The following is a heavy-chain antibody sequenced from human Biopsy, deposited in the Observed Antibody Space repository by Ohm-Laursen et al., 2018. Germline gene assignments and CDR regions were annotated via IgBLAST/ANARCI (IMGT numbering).Heavy chain of an antibody. CDR2: IYVSGTT. V-gene: IGHV4-4*07. Sequence: GTLSLTCSVSGTSIITYSWSWIRQPAGKGLEWIGRIYVSGTTKSSPSLKSRVNISLHTSKNQLSLKLTSVTAADTAVYYCARLSTLFGVADFTDDWGQGTLVTVSS. CDR3: ARLSTLFGVADFTDD. J-gene: IGHJ4*02. D-gene: IGHD3-3*01. CDR1: GTSIITYS.